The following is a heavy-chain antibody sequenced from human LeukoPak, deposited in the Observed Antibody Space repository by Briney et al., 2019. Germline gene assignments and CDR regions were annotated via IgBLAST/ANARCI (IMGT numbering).Heavy chain of an antibody. D-gene: IGHD4-17*01. CDR1: GGSFSGYY. CDR2: INHSGST. V-gene: IGHV4-34*01. J-gene: IGHJ6*02. Sequence: SETLSLTCAVYGGSFSGYYWSWIRQPPGKGLEWIGEINHSGSTNYNPSLKSRVTISVDTSKNQFSLKLSSVTAADTAVYYCARGTPHYGDYDPPNRYYYYYYGMDVWGQGTTVTVSS. CDR3: ARGTPHYGDYDPPNRYYYYYYGMDV.